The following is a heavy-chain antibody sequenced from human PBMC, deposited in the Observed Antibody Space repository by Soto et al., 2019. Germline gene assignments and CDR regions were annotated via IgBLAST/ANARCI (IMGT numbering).Heavy chain of an antibody. CDR3: ARGSDYYGSGSFPYGMDV. J-gene: IGHJ6*02. V-gene: IGHV1-69*01. D-gene: IGHD3-10*01. CDR1: GGTFSSYA. Sequence: QVQLVQSGAEVKKPGSSVKVSCKASGGTFSSYAISWVRQAPGQGLEWMGGIIPIFGTANYAQKFQGRVTITADESTSTAYMELSSLRSEDMAVYYCARGSDYYGSGSFPYGMDVWGQGTTVTVSS. CDR2: IIPIFGTA.